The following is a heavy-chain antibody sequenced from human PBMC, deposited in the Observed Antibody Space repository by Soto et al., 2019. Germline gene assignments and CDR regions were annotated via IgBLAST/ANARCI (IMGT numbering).Heavy chain of an antibody. CDR3: ARHYGSGSYLGYYYYMDV. J-gene: IGHJ6*03. Sequence: SETLSLTCTVSGSSISSYYWSWIRQPPGKGLEWIGYIYYSGSTNYNPSLKSRVTISVDTSKNQFSLKLSSVTAADTAVYYCARHYGSGSYLGYYYYMDVWGKGTTVTVSS. D-gene: IGHD3-10*01. CDR1: GSSISSYY. V-gene: IGHV4-59*08. CDR2: IYYSGST.